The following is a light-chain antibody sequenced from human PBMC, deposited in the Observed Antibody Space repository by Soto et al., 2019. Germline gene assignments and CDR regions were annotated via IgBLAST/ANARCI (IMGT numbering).Light chain of an antibody. V-gene: IGKV3-20*01. CDR1: QSVSSY. Sequence: EMVMTQSPATLSLSPGERATLSCRASQSVSSYLAWYQQKPGQAPRLLIYQTSIRAAGIPARFSASGSGTDFTLTISRLEPEDFAVYYCHQYGSSWTFGQGTKVDI. CDR3: HQYGSSWT. CDR2: QTS. J-gene: IGKJ1*01.